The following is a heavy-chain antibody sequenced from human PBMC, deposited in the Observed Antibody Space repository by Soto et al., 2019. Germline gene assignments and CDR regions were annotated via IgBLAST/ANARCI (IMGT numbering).Heavy chain of an antibody. D-gene: IGHD6-13*01. CDR3: AKAGSYRSSWYDDY. CDR2: ISGSGGST. CDR1: GFTSSRYA. Sequence: ARESLRDSYAASGFTSSRYAMSVCRQAPGKELEWVSAISGSGGSTYYADSVKGRFTISRDNSKNTLYLQMNSLRAEDTAVYYCAKAGSYRSSWYDDYWSQG. V-gene: IGHV3-23*01. J-gene: IGHJ4*02.